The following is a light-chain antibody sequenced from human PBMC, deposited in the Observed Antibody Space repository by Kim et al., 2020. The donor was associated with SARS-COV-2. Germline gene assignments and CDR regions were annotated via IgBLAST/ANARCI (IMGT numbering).Light chain of an antibody. J-gene: IGKJ4*01. V-gene: IGKV3-15*01. CDR1: QTVGSN. CDR2: GAT. CDR3: RQYYNGRPLT. Sequence: EIVLTQSPATLSVSPGERATLSCRASQTVGSNLAWYQQKPGQAPRLLIYGATTRATGIPARFSGSGSGTEFTLTISSLQSEDVAVYYFRQYYNGRPLTFGEGTKVDIK.